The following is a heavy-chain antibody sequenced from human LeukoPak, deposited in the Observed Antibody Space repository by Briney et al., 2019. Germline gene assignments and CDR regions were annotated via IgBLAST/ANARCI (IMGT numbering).Heavy chain of an antibody. V-gene: IGHV4-59*01. D-gene: IGHD6-6*01. CDR3: ARVGYSSSSRYYYYMDV. CDR2: IYYSGST. CDR1: GGSISSYY. Sequence: PSETLSLTCTVSGGSISSYYWSWIRQPPGKRLEWIGYIYYSGSTNYNPSLKSRVTISVDTSKNQFSLKLSSVTAADTAVYYCARVGYSSSSRYYYYMDVWGKGTTVTVSS. J-gene: IGHJ6*03.